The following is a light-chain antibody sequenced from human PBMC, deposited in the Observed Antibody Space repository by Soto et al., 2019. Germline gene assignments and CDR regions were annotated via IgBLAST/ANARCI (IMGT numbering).Light chain of an antibody. CDR3: QQFNSYHIT. V-gene: IGKV1-13*02. Sequence: AIQLTQSPSSLSASVGDRVTITCRASQGISSALAWYQQKPGKAPKLLIYDASSLESGVPSRFSGSGSGTDCTLTLSSLQPEDFATYYCQQFNSYHITFGQGTRLEIK. CDR1: QGISSA. CDR2: DAS. J-gene: IGKJ5*01.